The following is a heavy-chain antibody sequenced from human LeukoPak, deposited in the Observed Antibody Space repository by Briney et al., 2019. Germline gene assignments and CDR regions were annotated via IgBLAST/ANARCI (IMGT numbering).Heavy chain of an antibody. Sequence: SETLSLTCTVSGGPRSSGSYYWSWIRQPAGKGLEWIGRIYASGSTNYNPSLRNRVTISVDTSKNQFSLKLRSVTAADTAVYYCATSQAGDFDYWGQGTLVTVSS. CDR3: ATSQAGDFDY. D-gene: IGHD6-13*01. CDR1: GGPRSSGSYY. J-gene: IGHJ4*02. CDR2: IYASGST. V-gene: IGHV4-61*02.